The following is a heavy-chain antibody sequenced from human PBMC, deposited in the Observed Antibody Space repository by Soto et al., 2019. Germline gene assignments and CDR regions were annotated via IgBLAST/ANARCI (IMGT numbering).Heavy chain of an antibody. D-gene: IGHD5-12*01. J-gene: IGHJ4*02. Sequence: QVQLVQSGAEVKKPGASVKVSCKASGYTFTSYGISWVRQAPGQGLEWMGWISAYNGNTYYAQKLQGRVTMITDTSATTAYMELRSLRSDATVVYYRARDNGYESDYWGQGTLVTVSS. CDR1: GYTFTSYG. V-gene: IGHV1-18*01. CDR2: ISAYNGNT. CDR3: ARDNGYESDY.